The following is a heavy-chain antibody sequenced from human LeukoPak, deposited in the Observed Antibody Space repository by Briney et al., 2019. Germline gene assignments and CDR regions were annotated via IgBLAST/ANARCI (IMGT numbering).Heavy chain of an antibody. CDR2: IIPIFGAA. V-gene: IGHV1-69*01. Sequence: ASVKVSCKASGGTFSSYAISWVRQAPGQELEWMGGIIPIFGAANYAQKCQGRVTITADESTSTAYMELSSLRSEDTAVYYCARARIAAAGLHYYYGMDVWGQGTTVTVSS. CDR3: ARARIAAAGLHYYYGMDV. D-gene: IGHD6-13*01. J-gene: IGHJ6*02. CDR1: GGTFSSYA.